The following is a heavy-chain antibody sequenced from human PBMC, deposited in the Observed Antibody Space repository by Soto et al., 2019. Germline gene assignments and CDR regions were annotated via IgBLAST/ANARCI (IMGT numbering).Heavy chain of an antibody. CDR1: GFTVSSNY. CDR3: ATASVDDSSGYYPDAFDI. J-gene: IGHJ3*02. V-gene: IGHV3-53*02. Sequence: EVQLVETGGGLIQLGGSLRLSCAASGFTVSSNYMSWVRQAPGKGLEWVSVIYSGGSTYYADSVKGRFTISRDNSKNTLYLQMNSLRAEDTAVYYCATASVDDSSGYYPDAFDIWGQGTMVTVSS. D-gene: IGHD3-22*01. CDR2: IYSGGST.